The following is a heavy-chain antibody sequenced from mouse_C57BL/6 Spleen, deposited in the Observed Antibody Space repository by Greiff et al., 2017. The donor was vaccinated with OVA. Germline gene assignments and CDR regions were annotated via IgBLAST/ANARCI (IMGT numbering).Heavy chain of an antibody. CDR2: ISNGGSYT. CDR3: AGTGTNFDD. CDR1: GFTFSSYG. Sequence: EVMLVESGGDLVKPGGSLKLSCAASGFTFSSYGMSWVRQTPDKRLEWVATISNGGSYTYYPDSVKGRFTISRDNAKNTLYLQMSSLKSEDTAMYYCAGTGTNFDDWGKGTTLTVSS. J-gene: IGHJ2*01. V-gene: IGHV5-6*01. D-gene: IGHD4-1*01.